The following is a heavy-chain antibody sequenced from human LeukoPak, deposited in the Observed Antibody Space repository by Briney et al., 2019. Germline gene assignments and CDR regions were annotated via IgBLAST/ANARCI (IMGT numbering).Heavy chain of an antibody. CDR1: GGSISSYY. CDR3: ARSPYYGDYLTAFDY. J-gene: IGHJ4*02. CDR2: IYYSGST. D-gene: IGHD4-17*01. Sequence: PSETLSLTCTVSGGSISSYYWSWIRQPPGKGLEWIGYIYYSGSTNYNPSLKSRVTISVDTSKNQFSLKLSSVTAADTAVYYCARSPYYGDYLTAFDYWGQGTLVTVSS. V-gene: IGHV4-59*12.